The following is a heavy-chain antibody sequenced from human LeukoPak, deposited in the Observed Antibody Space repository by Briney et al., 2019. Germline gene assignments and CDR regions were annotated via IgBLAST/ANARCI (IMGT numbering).Heavy chain of an antibody. V-gene: IGHV5-51*01. D-gene: IGHD3-22*01. CDR2: IYPGDSDT. CDR1: GYSFTSYW. CDR3: ARRDYYDSSGYFFDY. Sequence: GESLKISCKGSGYSFTSYWIGWVRQMPGKGLEWMGIIYPGDSDTTYSPSFQGQVTISADKSIGTAYLQWSSLKAADTAMYYCARRDYYDSSGYFFDYWGQGTLVTVSS. J-gene: IGHJ4*02.